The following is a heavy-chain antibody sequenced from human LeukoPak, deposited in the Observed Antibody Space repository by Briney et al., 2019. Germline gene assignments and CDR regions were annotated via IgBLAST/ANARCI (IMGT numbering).Heavy chain of an antibody. CDR2: LSAYNADT. V-gene: IGHV1-18*01. CDR1: GYTFTDYG. J-gene: IGHJ4*02. CDR3: VRDRPYYDILAGYYMASDYFDY. D-gene: IGHD3-9*01. Sequence: VASVKVSCKSSGYTFTDYGITWVRQAPGQGLEWMGWLSAYNADTTYAQSFQGRVTMTTDTFMNTAYMELRSLRSDDTAVYYCVRDRPYYDILAGYYMASDYFDYWGRGTLVTVSS.